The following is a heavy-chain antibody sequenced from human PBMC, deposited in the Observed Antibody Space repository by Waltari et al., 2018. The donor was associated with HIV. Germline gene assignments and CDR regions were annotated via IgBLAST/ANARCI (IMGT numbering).Heavy chain of an antibody. V-gene: IGHV1-24*01. J-gene: IGHJ1*01. CDR3: VTLYNESPLYSNF. CDR1: GYPLSDLS. D-gene: IGHD2-15*01. CDR2: FDPKNGKP. Sequence: QLIQSTSALKRPGASVTISCQVSGYPLSDLSMPWVRQGRGQRLEWMGGFDPKNGKPVYSQRFWGRVSLAEDTSEDTAFLELNRLTSDDTAVYYCVTLYNESPLYSNFWGQGTLVTV.